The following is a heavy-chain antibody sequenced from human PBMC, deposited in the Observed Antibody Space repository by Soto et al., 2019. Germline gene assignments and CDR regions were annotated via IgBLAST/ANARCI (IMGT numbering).Heavy chain of an antibody. CDR2: ISSTTNYI. CDR1: GFTVSSNY. CDR3: ARESEDLTSNFDY. V-gene: IGHV3-21*06. Sequence: PGGSLRLSCAASGFTVSSNYMSWVRQAPGKGLEWVSSISSTTNYIYYGDSMKGRFTISRDNAKNSLYLEMNSLRAEDTAVYYCARESEDLTSNFDYWGQGTLVTVSS. J-gene: IGHJ4*02.